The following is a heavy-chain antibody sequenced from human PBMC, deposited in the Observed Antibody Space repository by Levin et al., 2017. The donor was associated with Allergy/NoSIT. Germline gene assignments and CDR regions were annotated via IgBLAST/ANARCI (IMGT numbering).Heavy chain of an antibody. D-gene: IGHD3-10*01. CDR1: GFTFSSYS. CDR3: ARGSAKLWFGELSRDAFDI. CDR2: ISSSSSYI. J-gene: IGHJ3*02. Sequence: PSETLSLTCAASGFTFSSYSMNWVRQAPGKGLEWVSSISSSSSYIYYADSVKGRFTISRDNAKNSLYLQMNSLRAEDTAVYYCARGSAKLWFGELSRDAFDIWGQGTMVTVSS. V-gene: IGHV3-21*01.